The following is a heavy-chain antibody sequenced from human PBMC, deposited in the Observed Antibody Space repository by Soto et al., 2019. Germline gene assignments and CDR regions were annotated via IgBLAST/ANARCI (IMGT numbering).Heavy chain of an antibody. J-gene: IGHJ5*02. V-gene: IGHV4-34*01. D-gene: IGHD2-15*01. CDR3: ARGGSIFVVVVAAPEYNWFDP. CDR1: GGSFSGYY. CDR2: INHSGST. Sequence: SETLSLTCAVYGGSFSGYYWSWIRQPPGKGLEWIGEINHSGSTNYNPSLKSRVTISVDTSKNQFSLKLSSVTAADTAVYYCARGGSIFVVVVAAPEYNWFDPWGQGTLVTVSS.